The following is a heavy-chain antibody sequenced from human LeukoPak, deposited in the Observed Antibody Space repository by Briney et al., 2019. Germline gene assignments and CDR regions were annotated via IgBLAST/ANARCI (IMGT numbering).Heavy chain of an antibody. J-gene: IGHJ5*02. CDR3: ARATKGLPHLTSYNWFDP. CDR1: GYSIISDYY. D-gene: IGHD3/OR15-3a*01. Sequence: PSETLSLTCTVSGYSIISDYYWGWLRQPPGKELEWIGSIYHTGTTYYNPSLRSRVTISVDMSKNQFSLKLNSMTAADTAVYYCARATKGLPHLTSYNWFDPWGQGTLVTVSS. V-gene: IGHV4-38-2*02. CDR2: IYHTGTT.